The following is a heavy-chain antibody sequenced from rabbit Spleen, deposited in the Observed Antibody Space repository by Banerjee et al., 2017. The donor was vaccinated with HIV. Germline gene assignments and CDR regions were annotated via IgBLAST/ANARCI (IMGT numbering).Heavy chain of an antibody. V-gene: IGHV1S45*01. CDR1: GLDFSLNYW. Sequence: QEQLVESGGGLVKPGAALTLTCKASGLDFSLNYWICWVRQAPGKGLEWIGCIYTGSGSTYYASWAKGRFTISKTSSTTVTLQMTSLTAADTATYFCARGVVHIHYFNLWGPGTLVTVS. CDR2: IYTGSGST. D-gene: IGHD1-1*01. CDR3: ARGVVHIHYFNL. J-gene: IGHJ4*01.